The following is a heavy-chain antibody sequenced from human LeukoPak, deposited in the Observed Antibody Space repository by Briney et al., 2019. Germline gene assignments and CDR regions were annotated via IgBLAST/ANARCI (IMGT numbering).Heavy chain of an antibody. CDR3: AMCSCGSCYLNYFDY. CDR2: IYPSDSDT. CDR1: GYSFTSYW. D-gene: IGHD2-15*01. Sequence: GESLKISCKGSGYSFTSYWIGWVRQMPGKGLEWMGIIYPSDSDTRYSPSFQGQVTISADMSISIAFLQWSSLKASDTAMYYCAMCSCGSCYLNYFDYWGQGTLVTVSS. J-gene: IGHJ4*02. V-gene: IGHV5-51*01.